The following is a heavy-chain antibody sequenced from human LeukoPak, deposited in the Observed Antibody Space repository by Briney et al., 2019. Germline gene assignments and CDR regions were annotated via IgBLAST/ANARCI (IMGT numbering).Heavy chain of an antibody. CDR3: ARPLDTTFFNAFDI. CDR1: GDSISSGSYY. V-gene: IGHV4-61*02. CDR2: IYNSGDT. J-gene: IGHJ3*02. D-gene: IGHD2/OR15-2a*01. Sequence: PSETLSLTCTVSGDSISSGSYYWSWIRQPAGKGLEWIGRIYNSGDTHYNPSLESRVTMSVDTSKNQFSLKLTSVTAADTAVYYCARPLDTTFFNAFDIWGQGTMVTVSS.